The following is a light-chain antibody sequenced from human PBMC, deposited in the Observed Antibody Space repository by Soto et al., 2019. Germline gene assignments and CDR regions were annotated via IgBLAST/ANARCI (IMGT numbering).Light chain of an antibody. J-gene: IGKJ1*01. CDR2: GAS. CDR1: QSVSSN. CDR3: QQYNNWPPRT. V-gene: IGKV3-15*01. Sequence: EIVITQSPATLSVSPGERAILSCRASQSVSSNLAWYQQKPGQAPRLLIYGASTRATGIPARFSGSGSGTEFTLTISSLQSEDFAVYYCQQYNNWPPRTFGQGTKVDIK.